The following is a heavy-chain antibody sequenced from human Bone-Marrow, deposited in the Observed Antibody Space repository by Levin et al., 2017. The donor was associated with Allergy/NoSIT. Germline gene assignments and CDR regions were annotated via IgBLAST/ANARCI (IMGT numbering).Heavy chain of an antibody. D-gene: IGHD6-19*01. Sequence: GGSLRLSCAASGFTFSSYGILWVRQTPGKGLEWVAVIWYDGSEKYYADSVRGRFTISRDNSKKTLSLQMNSLRDEDMAVYYCARLGSGWAIDYWGQGTLVTVPS. J-gene: IGHJ4*02. CDR3: ARLGSGWAIDY. CDR2: IWYDGSEK. V-gene: IGHV3-33*01. CDR1: GFTFSSYG.